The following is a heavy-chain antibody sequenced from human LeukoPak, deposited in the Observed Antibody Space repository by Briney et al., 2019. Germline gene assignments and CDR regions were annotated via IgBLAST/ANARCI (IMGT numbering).Heavy chain of an antibody. CDR1: GFTFSSYG. D-gene: IGHD6-13*01. Sequence: GGSLRLSCAASGFTFSSYGMHWVRQAPGKGLEWVAVISYDGSNKYYADSVKGRFTISRDNSKNTLYLQMNSLRAEDTAVYYCANLMQIAAAGTTRRDYWGQGTLVTVSS. CDR2: ISYDGSNK. V-gene: IGHV3-30*18. CDR3: ANLMQIAAAGTTRRDY. J-gene: IGHJ4*02.